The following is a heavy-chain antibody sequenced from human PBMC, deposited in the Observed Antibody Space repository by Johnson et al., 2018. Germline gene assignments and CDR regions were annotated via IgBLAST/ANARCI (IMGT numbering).Heavy chain of an antibody. CDR2: IITIFGTA. CDR3: ARDAPPVLRLLPLYYYGMDV. D-gene: IGHD4-17*01. V-gene: IGHV1-69*01. Sequence: QVQLVQSGAEVKKPGSSVKVSCKASGGTFSSYAISWVRQAPGQGLEWMGGIITIFGTANYAQKFQGRVTLNPDESTSTAYIELSSLRSEDTAVYYCARDAPPVLRLLPLYYYGMDVWGQGTTVTVSS. CDR1: GGTFSSYA. J-gene: IGHJ6*02.